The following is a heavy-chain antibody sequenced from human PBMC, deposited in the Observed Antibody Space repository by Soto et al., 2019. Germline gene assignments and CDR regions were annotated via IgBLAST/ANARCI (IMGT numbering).Heavy chain of an antibody. CDR2: IHPSGAT. CDR3: ATGSPYYYGSGGMWDA. J-gene: IGHJ5*02. D-gene: IGHD3-10*01. V-gene: IGHV4-4*02. CDR1: GGSMSSPLW. Sequence: QVRLQESGPGLVKPSGTLSLTCLVSGGSMSSPLWWPWVRPAPVLGLVWIAAIHPSGATNYSPSLKSRAVISIDKSNNQFSLPLTSVTAADTAVYYCATGSPYYYGSGGMWDAWGRGALVTVAS.